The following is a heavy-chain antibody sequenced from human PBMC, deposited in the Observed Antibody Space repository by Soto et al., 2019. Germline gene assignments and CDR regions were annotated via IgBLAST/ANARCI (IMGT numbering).Heavy chain of an antibody. V-gene: IGHV2-5*02. CDR3: AHRVLRTVFGLVTTTAIYFDF. D-gene: IGHD3-3*01. J-gene: IGHJ4*02. CDR2: IYWDDDK. Sequence: QITLNESGPTQVKPRQTLTLTCTFSGFSLTTSGVGVGWIRQSPGKAPEWLALIYWDDDKRYSPSLKSRLTLTNDTSKHQVVLTMADLDPADTATYYCAHRVLRTVFGLVTTTAIYFDFWGQGTPVAVSS. CDR1: GFSLTTSGVG.